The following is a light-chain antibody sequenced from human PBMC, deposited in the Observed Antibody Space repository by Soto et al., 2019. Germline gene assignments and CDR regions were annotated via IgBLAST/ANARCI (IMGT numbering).Light chain of an antibody. CDR3: ATWDDSPNAYV. V-gene: IGLV1-36*01. J-gene: IGLJ1*01. Sequence: QSVLTQPPSVSEAPRQRVTISCSGSSSNIGNNAVNWYQQLPGQAPKIVIYYDDLLTSGVSDRFSGSKSGISASLAISDLQSDDEADYYCATWDDSPNAYVFGPGTKVTVL. CDR1: SSNIGNNA. CDR2: YDD.